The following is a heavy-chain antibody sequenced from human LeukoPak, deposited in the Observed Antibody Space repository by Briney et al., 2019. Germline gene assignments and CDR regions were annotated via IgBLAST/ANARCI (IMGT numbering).Heavy chain of an antibody. Sequence: SVKVSCKASGDTFSNYAISWVRQAPGQGLEWMGGIIPIFNTANYAQNFQGRVTISTDESTRTAYMELSSLRSEDTAVYYCARHPTELRFFPARNWGWFGPWGQGTLVTVSS. CDR1: GDTFSNYA. J-gene: IGHJ5*02. V-gene: IGHV1-69*05. CDR3: ARHPTELRFFPARNWGWFGP. CDR2: IIPIFNTA. D-gene: IGHD3-3*01.